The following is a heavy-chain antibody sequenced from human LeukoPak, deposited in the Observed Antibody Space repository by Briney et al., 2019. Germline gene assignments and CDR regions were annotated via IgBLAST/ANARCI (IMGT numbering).Heavy chain of an antibody. J-gene: IGHJ4*02. CDR1: GGSISSYY. D-gene: IGHD2-15*01. V-gene: IGHV3-7*01. Sequence: ETLSLTCTVSGGSISSYYWSWVRQAPGKGLEWVANIKQDGSEKYYVDSVKGRFTISRDNAKNSLYLQMNSLRAEDTAVYYCARDPHLGYCSGGSCYFDYWGQGTLVTVSS. CDR2: IKQDGSEK. CDR3: ARDPHLGYCSGGSCYFDY.